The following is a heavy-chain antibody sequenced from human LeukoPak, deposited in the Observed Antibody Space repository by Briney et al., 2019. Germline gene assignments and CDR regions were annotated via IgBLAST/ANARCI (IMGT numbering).Heavy chain of an antibody. V-gene: IGHV3-7*01. CDR2: IKQDASER. CDR3: ARLRFPHYMDV. CDR1: GLSFSRQS. J-gene: IGHJ6*03. D-gene: IGHD3-3*01. Sequence: GGSLRLSCKASGLSFSRQSMSWVRPAPGKGLEWVANIKQDASERYYVDSVKGRFTISRDNAENSLYLQMNSLRADDTAVYYCARLRFPHYMDVWGKGTTVTVSS.